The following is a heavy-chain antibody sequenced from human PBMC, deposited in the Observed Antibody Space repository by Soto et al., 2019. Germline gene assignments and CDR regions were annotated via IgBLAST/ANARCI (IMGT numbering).Heavy chain of an antibody. CDR3: ARDGYSSSSEGFDY. J-gene: IGHJ4*02. V-gene: IGHV3-48*01. Sequence: PGGSLRLSCAASGFTFSSYSMNWVRQAPGKGLEWVSYISSSSSTIYYADSVKGRFTISRDNAKNSLYLQMNSLRAEDTAVYYCARDGYSSSSEGFDYWGQGTLVTVSS. D-gene: IGHD6-6*01. CDR2: ISSSSSTI. CDR1: GFTFSSYS.